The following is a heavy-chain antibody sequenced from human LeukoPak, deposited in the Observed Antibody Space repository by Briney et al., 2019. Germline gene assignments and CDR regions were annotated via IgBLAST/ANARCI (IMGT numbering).Heavy chain of an antibody. D-gene: IGHD2-2*01. CDR1: GFTFSSYG. J-gene: IGHJ4*02. CDR3: AKGYCSSTSCPADY. Sequence: GGSLRLSCAASGFTFSSYGMHWVRQAPGKGLEWVAFIRYDGSNKYYADSVKGRFTISRDNSKNTLYLQMNSLRAEDTAVYYCAKGYCSSTSCPADYWGQGTLVTVSS. CDR2: IRYDGSNK. V-gene: IGHV3-30*02.